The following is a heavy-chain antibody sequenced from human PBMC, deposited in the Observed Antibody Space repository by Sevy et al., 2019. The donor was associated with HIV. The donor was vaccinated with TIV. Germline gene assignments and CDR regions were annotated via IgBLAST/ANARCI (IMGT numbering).Heavy chain of an antibody. CDR2: IYSDGTT. CDR1: GFTVSSNY. D-gene: IGHD5-18*01. V-gene: IGHV3-66*01. CDR3: ARGKSGYGYGLNS. Sequence: GGSLRLSCAASGFTVSSNYMTWVRQAPGKGLEGVSVIYSDGTTYHADSVKDRFTISRDNSKNTLYLQMNSLRAEDTDAYYCARGKSGYGYGLNSWGQGTLVTVSS. J-gene: IGHJ4*02.